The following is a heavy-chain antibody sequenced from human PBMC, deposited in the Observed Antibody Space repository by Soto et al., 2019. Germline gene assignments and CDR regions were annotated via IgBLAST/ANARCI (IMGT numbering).Heavy chain of an antibody. J-gene: IGHJ4*02. CDR2: IYYSGST. CDR1: GGSISSGGYY. V-gene: IGHV4-31*03. Sequence: SETLSLTCTVSGGSISSGGYYWSWIRQHPGKGLEWIGYIYYSGSTYYNPSLKSRVTISVDTSKNQFSLKLSSVTAADTAVYYCARGGLWFGSIRNWGQGTLVTVSS. CDR3: ARGGLWFGSIRN. D-gene: IGHD3-10*01.